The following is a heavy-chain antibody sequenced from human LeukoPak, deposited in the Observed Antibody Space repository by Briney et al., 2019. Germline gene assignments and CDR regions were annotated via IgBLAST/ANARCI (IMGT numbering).Heavy chain of an antibody. V-gene: IGHV3-23*01. CDR1: GFTFSSYG. CDR3: ARERSTSQWLRFEGADAFDI. CDR2: ISGSGGST. J-gene: IGHJ3*02. Sequence: GGSLRLSCAASGFTFSSYGMRWVRQAPGKGLEWVSAISGSGGSTYYADSVKGRFTISRDNSKNTLYLQMNSLRAEDTAVYYCARERSTSQWLRFEGADAFDIWGQGTMVTVSS. D-gene: IGHD5-12*01.